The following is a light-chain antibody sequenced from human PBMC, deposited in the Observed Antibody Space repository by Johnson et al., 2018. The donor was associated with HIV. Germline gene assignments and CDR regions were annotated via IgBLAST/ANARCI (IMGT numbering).Light chain of an antibody. Sequence: QSVLTQPPSVSAAPGQKVTISCSGSNPNIGNNYVSWYHQVPGTAPKLLIYENNKRPSGIPDRFSGSKSGTSATLGITGLQTGDEADYYCGTWNGSLRANYVFGSGTKVTVL. CDR3: GTWNGSLRANYV. CDR2: ENN. J-gene: IGLJ1*01. V-gene: IGLV1-51*02. CDR1: NPNIGNNY.